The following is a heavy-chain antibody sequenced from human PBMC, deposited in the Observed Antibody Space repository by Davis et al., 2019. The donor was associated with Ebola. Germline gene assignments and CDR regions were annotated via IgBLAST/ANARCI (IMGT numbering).Heavy chain of an antibody. CDR3: ATTLRGYSYGYDY. CDR1: GGSISSHY. D-gene: IGHD5-18*01. J-gene: IGHJ4*02. CDR2: INYSGRT. Sequence: MPSETLSLTCTVSGGSISSHYWSWVRQSPGKGLEWIADINYSGRTNYNPSLARRVTISIATSKNQFSLKLSSVTAADTAVYYCATTLRGYSYGYDYWGQGTLVTVSS. V-gene: IGHV4-59*11.